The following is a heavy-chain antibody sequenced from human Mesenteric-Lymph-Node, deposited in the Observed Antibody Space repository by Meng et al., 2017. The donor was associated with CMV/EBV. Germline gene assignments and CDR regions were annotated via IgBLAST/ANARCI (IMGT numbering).Heavy chain of an antibody. D-gene: IGHD3-22*01. Sequence: ASVKVSCKASGYTLTGYYMHWVRQAPGQGLEWMGWINPNSGGTNYAQKFQGRVTMTRDTSISTAYMELSRLRSDDTAVYYCARGVFYDSSGYQGDYWGQGTLVTVSS. CDR3: ARGVFYDSSGYQGDY. J-gene: IGHJ4*02. CDR1: GYTLTGYY. CDR2: INPNSGGT. V-gene: IGHV1-2*02.